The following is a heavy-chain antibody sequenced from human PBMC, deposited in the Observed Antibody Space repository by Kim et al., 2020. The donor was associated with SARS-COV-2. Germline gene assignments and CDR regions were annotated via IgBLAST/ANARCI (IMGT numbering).Heavy chain of an antibody. CDR1: GFTFSSYG. V-gene: IGHV3-30*18. Sequence: GGSLRLSCAASGFTFSSYGMHWVRQAPGKGLEWVAVISYDGSNKYYADSVKGRFTISRDNSKNTLFLHMNSLRAEDTAVYYCAKGLLILGAIEFDYWCQG. CDR3: AKGLLILGAIEFDY. CDR2: ISYDGSNK. J-gene: IGHJ4*02. D-gene: IGHD1-26*01.